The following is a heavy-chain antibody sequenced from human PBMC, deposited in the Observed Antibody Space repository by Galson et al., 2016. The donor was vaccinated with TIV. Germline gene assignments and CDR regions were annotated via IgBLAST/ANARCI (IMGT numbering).Heavy chain of an antibody. CDR2: IDWDGDK. CDR3: ARVPGGLCGLGPFDK. Sequence: PALVKPTQTVTLTCTFSGFSPTTSGVSVVWIRQPPGKALEWLARIDWDGDKHFSASLKTRLSNAKDNSKSQVVLRLTDVDSVATGTYYVARVPGGLCGLGPFDKWGQGTPVTVSS. J-gene: IGHJ4*02. D-gene: IGHD3-9*01. CDR1: GFSPTTSGVS. V-gene: IGHV2-70*11.